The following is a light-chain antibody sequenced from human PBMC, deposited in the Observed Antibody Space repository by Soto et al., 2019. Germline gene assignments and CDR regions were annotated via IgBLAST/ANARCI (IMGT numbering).Light chain of an antibody. Sequence: DIQMTQSPSTLPASEGDRVTITFRASKSISSWMAWHQQKAGEATKLLIYTASRVEGGAPSMFSGGASRADFTLTISSLQPEDFATYFCQQANSFPITFGQGTRLEIK. J-gene: IGKJ5*01. CDR1: KSISSW. V-gene: IGKV1-5*03. CDR2: TAS. CDR3: QQANSFPIT.